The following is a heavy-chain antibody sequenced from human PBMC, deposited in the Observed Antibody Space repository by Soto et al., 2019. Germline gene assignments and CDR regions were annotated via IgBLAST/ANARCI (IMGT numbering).Heavy chain of an antibody. Sequence: PVGSLRLSCAASGFTFSSYWMSWVRQAPGKGLEWVANIKQDGSEKYYVDSVKGRFTISRDNAKNSLYLQMNSLRAEDTAVYYCARDGYYGSGSYYDYWGQGTLVTVSS. D-gene: IGHD3-10*01. V-gene: IGHV3-7*01. CDR1: GFTFSSYW. CDR2: IKQDGSEK. J-gene: IGHJ4*02. CDR3: ARDGYYGSGSYYDY.